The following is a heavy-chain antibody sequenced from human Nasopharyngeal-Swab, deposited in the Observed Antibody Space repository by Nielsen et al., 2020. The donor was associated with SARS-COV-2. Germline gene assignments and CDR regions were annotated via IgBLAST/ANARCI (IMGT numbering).Heavy chain of an antibody. J-gene: IGHJ4*02. CDR3: VRDTPAMFAY. V-gene: IGHV3-21*01. CDR2: ISSTGDYI. Sequence: ESLKISCAASGFSFNMYTLNWVRQAPGKGLEWVSGISSTGDYIYYAASVKGRFTISRDNAKNSLYLQMNSLRAEDAAVYYCVRDTPAMFAYWGQGTLVTVSS. CDR1: GFSFNMYT.